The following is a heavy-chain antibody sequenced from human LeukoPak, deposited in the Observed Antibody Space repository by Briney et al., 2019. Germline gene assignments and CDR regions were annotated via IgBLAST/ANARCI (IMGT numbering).Heavy chain of an antibody. CDR2: ISGSGDRT. D-gene: IGHD3-3*01. Sequence: GGSLRLSCVVSGVTFNNYAMSWVRQAPGKGLEWISGISGSGDRTDQADSVKGRFTISRDNSRNTLYLQMNSLRADDTAVYYCAKPSLNYDFWSGLVPWGQGTLVTVSS. J-gene: IGHJ5*02. CDR3: AKPSLNYDFWSGLVP. V-gene: IGHV3-23*01. CDR1: GVTFNNYA.